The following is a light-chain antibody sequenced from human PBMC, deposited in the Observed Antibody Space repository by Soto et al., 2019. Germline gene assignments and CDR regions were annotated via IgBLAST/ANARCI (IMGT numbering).Light chain of an antibody. J-gene: IGLJ1*01. CDR1: SSDVGGYNY. CDR2: EVS. CDR3: SSYTSSTCYV. Sequence: QSALTQPASVSGSPGQSITISCTGTSSDVGGYNYVSWYQQHPGKAPKLMIYEVSNRPSGVSNRFSGSKSGNTASLTISGLQADDEADYYCSSYTSSTCYVFGTGTKVTAL. V-gene: IGLV2-14*01.